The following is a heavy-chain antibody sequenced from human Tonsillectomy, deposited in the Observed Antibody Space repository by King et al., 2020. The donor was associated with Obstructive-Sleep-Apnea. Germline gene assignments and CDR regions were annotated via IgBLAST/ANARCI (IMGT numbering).Heavy chain of an antibody. J-gene: IGHJ4*02. Sequence: VQLVGSGAEVRKPGESLKISCKDSGYRFTSHWIGWVRQMPGKGLEWMGVVFPLDAQANYSPSFQGQVASSGDRSINTAYTAYRKWDSLKASDTAMYYCVALASGTYYWGQGTFVTVSS. V-gene: IGHV5-51*01. CDR2: VFPLDAQA. CDR3: VALASGTYY. CDR1: GYRFTSHW. D-gene: IGHD1/OR15-1a*01.